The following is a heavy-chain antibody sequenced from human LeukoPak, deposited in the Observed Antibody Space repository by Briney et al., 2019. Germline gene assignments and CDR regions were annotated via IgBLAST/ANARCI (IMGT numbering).Heavy chain of an antibody. CDR2: ISAYNGNT. CDR3: ARDGAGTTEYYDFWSGYLYDY. CDR1: GYTFTRYG. Sequence: GASVNVSCKASGYTFTRYGISWVRQAPGQGREGMGWISAYNGNTNYAQKLQGRVTMTTDTSTSTAYMELRSLRSDDTAVYYCARDGAGTTEYYDFWSGYLYDYWGQGTLVTVSS. D-gene: IGHD3-3*01. J-gene: IGHJ4*02. V-gene: IGHV1-18*01.